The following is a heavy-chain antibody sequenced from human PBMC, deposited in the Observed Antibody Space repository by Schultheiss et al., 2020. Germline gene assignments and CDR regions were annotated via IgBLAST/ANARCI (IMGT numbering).Heavy chain of an antibody. J-gene: IGHJ1*01. V-gene: IGHV3-23*01. D-gene: IGHD3-3*01. CDR2: INNSGGRA. CDR3: AKSRGRITIFGGEL. CDR1: GFTFSSYA. Sequence: GGSLTLSCAASGFTFSSYAMSWVRKAPGKGLEWVSAINNSGGRAYYADSVKGRFTISRDNSKNTLYLQMNSLRAEDTAVYYCAKSRGRITIFGGELWGQGTLVTVSS.